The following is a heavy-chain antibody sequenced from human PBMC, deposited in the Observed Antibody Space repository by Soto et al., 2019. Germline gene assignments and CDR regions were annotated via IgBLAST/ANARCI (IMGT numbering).Heavy chain of an antibody. CDR1: GGPFSSYA. D-gene: IGHD6-19*01. Sequence: QMQLVQSGAEVKKPGSSVKVSCKASGGPFSSYATSWVRQAPGQGLEWMGGIIPMYGKTDYAQKFQGRITSSADESTSTAYMALSSLLSEDTAVYYCARESVAGLLGAFDIWGQGTMVTVS. V-gene: IGHV1-69*01. CDR2: IIPMYGKT. CDR3: ARESVAGLLGAFDI. J-gene: IGHJ3*02.